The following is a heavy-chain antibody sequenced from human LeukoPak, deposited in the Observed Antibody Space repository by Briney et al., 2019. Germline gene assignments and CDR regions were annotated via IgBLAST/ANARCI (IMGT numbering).Heavy chain of an antibody. CDR1: GGSISSSSYY. CDR3: ARPHQGIVVVPTD. J-gene: IGHJ4*02. Sequence: PSETLSLTCTVSGGSISSSSYYWGWIRQPPGKGLEWIGSIYYSGGTYYNPSLKSRVTISVDTSKNQFSLKLSSVTAADTAVYYCARPHQGIVVVPTDWGQGTLVTVSS. V-gene: IGHV4-39*01. CDR2: IYYSGGT. D-gene: IGHD2-2*01.